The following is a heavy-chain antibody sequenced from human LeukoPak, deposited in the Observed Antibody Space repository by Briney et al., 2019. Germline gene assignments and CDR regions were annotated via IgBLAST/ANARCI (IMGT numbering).Heavy chain of an antibody. CDR3: ARCYGGNSNFDY. V-gene: IGHV4-30-4*01. CDR1: GGSINSGAHY. CDR2: ISYSGST. D-gene: IGHD4-23*01. J-gene: IGHJ4*02. Sequence: PSETLSLTCTVSGGSINSGAHYWSWVRQPPGKGLEWIGYISYSGSTYYNPSLKSRVTISVDTSKNQFSLKLSSVTAADTAVYYCARCYGGNSNFDYWGQGTLVTVPS.